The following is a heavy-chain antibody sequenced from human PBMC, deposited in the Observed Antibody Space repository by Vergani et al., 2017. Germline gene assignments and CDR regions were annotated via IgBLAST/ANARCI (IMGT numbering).Heavy chain of an antibody. CDR1: GFTFSSYG. D-gene: IGHD5-18*01. CDR2: IWYDGSNK. V-gene: IGHV3-33*01. Sequence: QVQLVESGGGVVQPGRSLRLSCAASGFTFSSYGMHWVRQAPGKGLEWVAVIWYDGSNKYYADSVKGRFTISRDNSKNTLYLQMNSLRAEDTAVYYCAVSDGYSYVGYWGQGTLVTVSS. J-gene: IGHJ4*02. CDR3: AVSDGYSYVGY.